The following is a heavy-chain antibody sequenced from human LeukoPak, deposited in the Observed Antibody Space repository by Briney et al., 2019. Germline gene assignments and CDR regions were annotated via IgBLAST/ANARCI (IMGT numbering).Heavy chain of an antibody. Sequence: PGGSLRPSCAASGFTFSSYAMSWVRQAPGKGLEWVSGISGSDGSTYYADSVKGRFTISRDNSKNTLYLQMNSLRADDTAVYYCAKGVVRSAAPGNNWFDPWGQGALVTVSS. V-gene: IGHV3-23*01. CDR3: AKGVVRSAAPGNNWFDP. J-gene: IGHJ5*02. D-gene: IGHD6-13*01. CDR1: GFTFSSYA. CDR2: ISGSDGST.